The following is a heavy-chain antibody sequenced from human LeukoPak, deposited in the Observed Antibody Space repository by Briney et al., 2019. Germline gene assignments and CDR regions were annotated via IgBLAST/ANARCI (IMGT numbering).Heavy chain of an antibody. J-gene: IGHJ4*02. CDR1: GGSFSGYY. D-gene: IGHD2-15*01. CDR2: INHSGST. V-gene: IGHV4-34*01. Sequence: SETLSLTCAVYGGSFSGYYWSWIRQPPGKGLEWIGEINHSGSTNYNPSLKSRVTISVDTSKNQFSLKLSSVTAADTAVYYCARRGYCSGGSCYSSFDYWGQGTLVTVSS. CDR3: ARRGYCSGGSCYSSFDY.